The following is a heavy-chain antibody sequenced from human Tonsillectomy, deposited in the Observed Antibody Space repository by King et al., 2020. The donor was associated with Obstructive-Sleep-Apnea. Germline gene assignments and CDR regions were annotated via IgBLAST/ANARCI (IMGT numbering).Heavy chain of an antibody. CDR1: GFSLSTSGVG. D-gene: IGHD3-10*01. V-gene: IGHV2-5*02. CDR3: AHSLGTDRLMVRGVIIFDY. CDR2: IYWDEDK. J-gene: IGHJ4*02. Sequence: ITLKESGPALVNPPQTLTLTCIFSGFSLSTSGVGVGWIRQPPGKALEWLALIYWDEDKRYSPSLKSRLTITKDTSKNQVVLTMTNMDPVDSATYYCAHSLGTDRLMVRGVIIFDYWGQGALVTVSS.